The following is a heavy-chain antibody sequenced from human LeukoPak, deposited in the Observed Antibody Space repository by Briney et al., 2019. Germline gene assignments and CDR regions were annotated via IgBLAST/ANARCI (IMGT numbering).Heavy chain of an antibody. CDR2: IKQDGSEK. CDR1: GFTFSNFG. Sequence: GGSLRLSCAASGFTFSNFGLHWVRQAPGKGLEWVGNIKQDGSEKYYVDSVKGRFTISRDNAKNSLYLQLNSLRAEDTAVYYCARGPHDSSGYYLTLWGRGTPVTVSS. CDR3: ARGPHDSSGYYLTL. D-gene: IGHD3-22*01. V-gene: IGHV3-7*01. J-gene: IGHJ2*01.